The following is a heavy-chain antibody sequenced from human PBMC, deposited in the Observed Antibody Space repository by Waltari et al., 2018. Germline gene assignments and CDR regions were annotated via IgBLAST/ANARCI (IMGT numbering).Heavy chain of an antibody. J-gene: IGHJ5*01. CDR3: ARGGYSGYEPRRWFDS. V-gene: IGHV4-34*01. CDR1: GGSFSGYY. CDR2: INYSGGT. D-gene: IGHD5-12*01. Sequence: QVQLQQWGAGLLKPSETLSLTCVVDGGSFSGYYWRWIRQPPEKGLEWSGEINYSGGTQYNPSLTRRVTISIDTSKNQFSLNLRSVTAADMGVYYCARGGYSGYEPRRWFDSWGQGTLVTVAS.